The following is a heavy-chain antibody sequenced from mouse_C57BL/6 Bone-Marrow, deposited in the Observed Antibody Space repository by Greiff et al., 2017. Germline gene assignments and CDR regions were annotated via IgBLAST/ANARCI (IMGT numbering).Heavy chain of an antibody. CDR1: GYTFGSYW. CDR3: ARQAIYYGSGGFAY. D-gene: IGHD2-2*01. J-gene: IGHJ3*01. CDR2: ILPGSGST. V-gene: IGHV1-9*01. Sequence: QVQLQQSGAELMKPGASVKISCKATGYTFGSYWIEWVKQRPGHGLEWIGEILPGSGSTNYNEKFKGKATFTADTSSNTAYMQLSSLTSEDSAVYYCARQAIYYGSGGFAYWGQGTLVTVSA.